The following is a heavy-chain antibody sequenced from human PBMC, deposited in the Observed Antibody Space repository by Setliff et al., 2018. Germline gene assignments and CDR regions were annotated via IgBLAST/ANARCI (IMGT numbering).Heavy chain of an antibody. CDR3: ARGVGATEYYYMDV. V-gene: IGHV3-7*03. D-gene: IGHD1-26*01. J-gene: IGHJ6*03. CDR1: GFTFSSYW. Sequence: QTGGSLRLSCAASGFTFSSYWMSWVRQAPGKGLEWVANIKQDGSEKYYVDSVKGRFTISRDTAKNSLYLQMNSLRAADTALYYCARGVGATEYYYMDVWGKGTTVTVSS. CDR2: IKQDGSEK.